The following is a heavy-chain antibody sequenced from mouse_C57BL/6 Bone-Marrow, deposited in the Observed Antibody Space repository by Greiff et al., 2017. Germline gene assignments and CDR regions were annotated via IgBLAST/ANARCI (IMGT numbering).Heavy chain of an antibody. CDR3: ARSMVTSDV. D-gene: IGHD2-2*01. J-gene: IGHJ1*03. CDR1: GFTFTDYY. V-gene: IGHV7-3*01. CDR2: IRNKANGYTT. Sequence: EVKLMESGGGLVQPGGSLSLSCAASGFTFTDYYMSWVRQPPGKALEWLGFIRNKANGYTTEYSASVKGRFTISRDNSQSILYLQMNALRAEDSATYYCARSMVTSDVWGTGTTVTVSS.